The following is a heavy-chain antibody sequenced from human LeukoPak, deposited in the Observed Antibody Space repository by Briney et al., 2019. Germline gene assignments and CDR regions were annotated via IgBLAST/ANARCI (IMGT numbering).Heavy chain of an antibody. D-gene: IGHD6-19*01. V-gene: IGHV3-33*01. CDR1: AFTFSNYD. J-gene: IGHJ4*02. CDR3: ARDNGATVAGGGGLNY. Sequence: GGSLRLSCATSAFTFSNYDMHWVRQAPGKGLGWVAVIWYDGSNKYYADSVKGRFTISRDNSKNTLYLQMNSLRAEDTAVYYCARDNGATVAGGGGLNYWGQGTLVTVSS. CDR2: IWYDGSNK.